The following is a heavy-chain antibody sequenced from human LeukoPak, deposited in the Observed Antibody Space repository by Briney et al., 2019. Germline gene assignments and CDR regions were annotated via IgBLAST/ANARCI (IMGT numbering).Heavy chain of an antibody. V-gene: IGHV3-21*01. D-gene: IGHD1-7*01. J-gene: IGHJ5*02. Sequence: GGSLRLSCAASGFTFNAYSMGWVRQAPGKGLEWVSIISRASESIFYADSVKGRFTISRDNAKNSLYPQMNGLRAEDTAAYYCMRGATDTTRWFDPWGQGTLVTVSS. CDR1: GFTFNAYS. CDR3: MRGATDTTRWFDP. CDR2: ISRASESI.